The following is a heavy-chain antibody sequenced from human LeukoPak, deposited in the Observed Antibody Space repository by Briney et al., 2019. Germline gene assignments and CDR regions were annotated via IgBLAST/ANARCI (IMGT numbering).Heavy chain of an antibody. J-gene: IGHJ4*02. CDR2: ISYDGGHK. CDR1: GFIFSNYD. Sequence: RTGGSLRLSCAASGFIFSNYDMHWVRQAPGKGLEWVASISYDGGHKYYTDSVKGRFIFSRDNSKNTLYLQMNSLKTEDTAVYYCARQEGYYFDSWGQGTLVIVSS. V-gene: IGHV3-30-3*01. CDR3: ARQEGYYFDS.